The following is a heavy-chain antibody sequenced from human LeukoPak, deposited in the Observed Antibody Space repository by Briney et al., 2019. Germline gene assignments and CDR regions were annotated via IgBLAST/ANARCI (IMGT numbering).Heavy chain of an antibody. J-gene: IGHJ4*02. Sequence: GRSLRLSCAVSGFTFSSYAMHWVRQAPGKGLEWVAVISYDGSNKYYADSVKGRFTISRDNSRNTLYLQMNSLRAEDTAVYYCARDRSDYGDYVGPFDYWGQGTLVTVSS. D-gene: IGHD4-17*01. V-gene: IGHV3-30-3*01. CDR2: ISYDGSNK. CDR1: GFTFSSYA. CDR3: ARDRSDYGDYVGPFDY.